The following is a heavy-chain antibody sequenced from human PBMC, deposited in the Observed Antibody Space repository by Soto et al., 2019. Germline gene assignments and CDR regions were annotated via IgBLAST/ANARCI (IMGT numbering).Heavy chain of an antibody. Sequence: GGSLRLSCTASGFVFLNYAFHWVRQAPGKGLEWVAVISYDGSDLFYADSVKGRFTISRDNSRDTLYLQMNSLRADDTAVYYCARVGNYGDSPYYNYATDVWGQGTTVTSP. CDR3: ARVGNYGDSPYYNYATDV. D-gene: IGHD4-17*01. V-gene: IGHV3-30-3*01. CDR2: ISYDGSDL. CDR1: GFVFLNYA. J-gene: IGHJ6*02.